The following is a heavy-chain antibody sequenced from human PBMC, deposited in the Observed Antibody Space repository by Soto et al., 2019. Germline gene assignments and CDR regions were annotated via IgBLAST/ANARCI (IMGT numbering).Heavy chain of an antibody. J-gene: IGHJ6*02. CDR3: ASGSVGYHYGMDV. D-gene: IGHD1-26*01. CDR2: ISSSGSTI. V-gene: IGHV3-11*01. Sequence: GGSLRLSCAASGFNFSDYYRTWIRKAPGKGLEWVSYISSSGSTIYNADSVKGRFTTSRDNPRNLLYLQMNSLRAEDTAVYYCASGSVGYHYGMDVWGQGTMVTVSS. CDR1: GFNFSDYY.